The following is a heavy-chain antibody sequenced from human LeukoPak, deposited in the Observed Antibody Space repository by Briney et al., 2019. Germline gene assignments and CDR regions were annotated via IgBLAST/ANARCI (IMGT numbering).Heavy chain of an antibody. CDR2: ISGGDDRT. Sequence: PGGSLRLSCTASGFTFSNYAMSWVRQAPGKGLEWVSSISGGDDRTYYADSVKGRFTISRDNSKNTLYLQMNSLRAEDTALYHCAKDRTSMNYWGQGTLVTVSS. CDR1: GFTFSNYA. CDR3: AKDRTSMNY. J-gene: IGHJ4*02. D-gene: IGHD3-22*01. V-gene: IGHV3-23*01.